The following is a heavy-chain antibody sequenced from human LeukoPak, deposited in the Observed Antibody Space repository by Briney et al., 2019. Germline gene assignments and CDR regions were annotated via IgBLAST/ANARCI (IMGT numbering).Heavy chain of an antibody. CDR1: GDSVSGNSTA. CDR3: ARGGLGDGYSADEAFDF. J-gene: IGHJ3*01. CDR2: TYYRSKWYS. D-gene: IGHD5-24*01. V-gene: IGHV6-1*01. Sequence: SQTLSLTCAITGDSVSGNSTAYNWIRQSPSRGLEWLGRTYYRSKWYSDYAVSVKSRITFNPDTSKNQLSLHLNSVTPEDTAVYYCARGGLGDGYSADEAFDFWGQGTMVTVSS.